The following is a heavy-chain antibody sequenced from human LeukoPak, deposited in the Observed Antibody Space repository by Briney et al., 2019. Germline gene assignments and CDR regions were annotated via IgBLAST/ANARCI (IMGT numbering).Heavy chain of an antibody. Sequence: PGGSLRLSCAASGFTFSSYGMHWVRQAPGKGLEWVAVIWYDGSSKYYADSVKGRFTISRDNSKNTLYLQMNSLRAEDTAVYYCARDGYRITIFGVVPPTNWFDPWGQGTLVTVSS. CDR1: GFTFSSYG. D-gene: IGHD3-3*01. J-gene: IGHJ5*02. CDR3: ARDGYRITIFGVVPPTNWFDP. V-gene: IGHV3-33*01. CDR2: IWYDGSSK.